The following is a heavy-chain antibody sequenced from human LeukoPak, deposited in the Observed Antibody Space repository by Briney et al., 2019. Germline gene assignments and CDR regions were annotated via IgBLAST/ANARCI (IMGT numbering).Heavy chain of an antibody. Sequence: ASVKVSCQASGYNFNGYYMHWVRQAPGQGLEWMGCINPNSGGTIYAEKFQGRVTLTGDTSISTAYMELSRLRSDDTAVYYCARDRAVRVPTSCGYWGQGTLVTVSS. CDR2: INPNSGGT. CDR3: ARDRAVRVPTSCGY. J-gene: IGHJ4*02. D-gene: IGHD3-10*01. CDR1: GYNFNGYY. V-gene: IGHV1-2*02.